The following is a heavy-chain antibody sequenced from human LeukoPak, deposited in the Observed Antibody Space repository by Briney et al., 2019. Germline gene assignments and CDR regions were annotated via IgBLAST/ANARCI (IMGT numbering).Heavy chain of an antibody. CDR2: ISSSGSTI. CDR3: ARDGGVGYCSSTSCYGLFDY. D-gene: IGHD2-2*01. CDR1: GFTFSDYY. J-gene: IGHJ4*02. V-gene: IGHV3-11*01. Sequence: GGSLRLSCAASGFTFSDYYMSWIRQAPGKGLEWVSYISSSGSTIYYADSVKGRFTISRDNTKNSLYLQMNSLRAEDTAVYYCARDGGVGYCSSTSCYGLFDYWGQGTLVTVSS.